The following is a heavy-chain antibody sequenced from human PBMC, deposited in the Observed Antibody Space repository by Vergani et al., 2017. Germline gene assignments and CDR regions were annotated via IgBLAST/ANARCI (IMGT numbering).Heavy chain of an antibody. Sequence: QVQLVQSGAEMKKPGASVKVSCKASGYTFTAYGISWVRQAPGQGLEWLGWMTAYNGDPKYTRRLQDRITFTTDPSTATVHLELRSLRSDDTAVYYCSSLYYNDWGHGTLVTVSS. V-gene: IGHV1-18*01. J-gene: IGHJ4*01. CDR2: MTAYNGDP. CDR3: SSLYYND. CDR1: GYTFTAYG. D-gene: IGHD3-10*01.